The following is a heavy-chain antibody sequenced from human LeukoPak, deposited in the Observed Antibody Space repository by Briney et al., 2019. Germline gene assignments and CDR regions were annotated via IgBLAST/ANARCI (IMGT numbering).Heavy chain of an antibody. J-gene: IGHJ6*02. CDR1: GDSISTYY. CDR2: MYISGST. CDR3: ATTLGNSSGYYDYYYGMDV. Sequence: KPSETLSLTCTVSGDSISTYYWNWIRLPAGKGLEWIGRMYISGSTDYNPSLKSRVTMSLDTSKNQFSLKLSSVTAADTAVYYCATTLGNSSGYYDYYYGMDVWGQGTTVTVSS. D-gene: IGHD3-22*01. V-gene: IGHV4-4*07.